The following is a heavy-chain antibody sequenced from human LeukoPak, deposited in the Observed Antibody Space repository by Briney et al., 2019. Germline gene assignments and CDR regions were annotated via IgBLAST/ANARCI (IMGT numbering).Heavy chain of an antibody. J-gene: IGHJ4*02. CDR1: GFTFSSYG. CDR3: ARGGGYGSGIPLDY. CDR2: IRYDGSNK. V-gene: IGHV3-30*02. Sequence: GGSLRLSCAASGFTFSSYGMHWVRQAPGKGLEWVAFIRYDGSNKYYADSVKGRFTISRDNSKNTLYLQMNSLRPEDTAVYYCARGGGYGSGIPLDYWGQGTLVTVSS. D-gene: IGHD3-10*01.